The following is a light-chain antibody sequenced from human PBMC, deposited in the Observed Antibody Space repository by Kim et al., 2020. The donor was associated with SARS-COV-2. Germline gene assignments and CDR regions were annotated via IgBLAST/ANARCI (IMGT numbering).Light chain of an antibody. CDR3: QAWDSSTVV. J-gene: IGLJ2*01. Sequence: VSTGQTASITCAGDKLGDKYACWYQQKPGQAPVLVIYQDSKRHSGIPERFSGSNSGNTATLTISGTQAMDEDDYYCQAWDSSTVVFGGGPQLTVL. V-gene: IGLV3-1*01. CDR1: KLGDKY. CDR2: QDS.